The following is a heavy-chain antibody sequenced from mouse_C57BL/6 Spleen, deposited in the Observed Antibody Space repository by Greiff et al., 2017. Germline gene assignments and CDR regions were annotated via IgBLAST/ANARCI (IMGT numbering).Heavy chain of an antibody. CDR3: ARVGYYDCSGFDY. CDR2: ISDGGSYT. D-gene: IGHD2-4*01. J-gene: IGHJ3*01. V-gene: IGHV5-4*03. CDR1: GFTFSSYA. Sequence: EVKLMESGGGLVKPGGSLKLSCAASGFTFSSYAMSWVRQTPEKRLEWVATISDGGSYTYYPNNVKGRFTFSRDKAKNNLYLEMSHLKSEDTAMYYCARVGYYDCSGFDYWGQGTMVTVSA.